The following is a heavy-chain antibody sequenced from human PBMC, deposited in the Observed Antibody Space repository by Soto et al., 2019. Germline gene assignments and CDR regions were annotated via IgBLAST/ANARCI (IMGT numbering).Heavy chain of an antibody. D-gene: IGHD2-8*01. J-gene: IGHJ4*02. V-gene: IGHV4-31*03. CDR2: IHHSGST. CDR1: GVSISGSDYY. CDR3: AGKPNALYYFDY. Sequence: TSETLSLTCTVSGVSISGSDYYWGWVRLRPGEGLEWIGYIHHSGSTYYSPSLNSRVTFSIDTSKHQFSLKLRSVTAADTAVYFCAGKPNALYYFDYWGQGTLVTVSS.